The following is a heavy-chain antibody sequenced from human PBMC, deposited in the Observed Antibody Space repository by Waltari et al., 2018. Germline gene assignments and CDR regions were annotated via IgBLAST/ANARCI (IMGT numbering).Heavy chain of an antibody. J-gene: IGHJ5*02. CDR2: IGPIFGTA. V-gene: IGHV1-69*12. CDR3: ARVEGGYCSSTSCYTRWFDP. D-gene: IGHD2-2*02. CDR1: GGTFSSYA. Sequence: QVQLVQSGAEVTKPGSSVKVSCKASGGTFSSYALSWVRQAPGPGLEWMGGIGPIFGTANYAQKFQGRVTITADESASTAYMELSSLRSEDTAVYYCARVEGGYCSSTSCYTRWFDPWGQGTLVTVSS.